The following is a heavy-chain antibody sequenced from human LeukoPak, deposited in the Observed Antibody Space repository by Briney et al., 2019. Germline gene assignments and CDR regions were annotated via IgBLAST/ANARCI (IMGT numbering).Heavy chain of an antibody. D-gene: IGHD1-7*01. CDR2: IYSGGGT. CDR1: GFTVSSNY. J-gene: IGHJ5*02. V-gene: IGHV3-66*01. CDR3: ARIVYENYLWFDP. Sequence: PGGSLRLSCAASGFTVSSNYMSWVRQAPGKGLEWVSVIYSGGGTYYADSVKGRFTISRDNSKNTLYLQMNSLRAEDTAVYYCARIVYENYLWFDPWGQGTLVTVSS.